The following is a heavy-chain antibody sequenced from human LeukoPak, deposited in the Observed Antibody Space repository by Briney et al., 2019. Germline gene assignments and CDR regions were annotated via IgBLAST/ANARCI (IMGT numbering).Heavy chain of an antibody. J-gene: IGHJ2*01. CDR3: AGSGSGSYYSPWYFDL. CDR1: GGSISSSRYY. D-gene: IGHD3-10*01. V-gene: IGHV4-61*01. CDR2: IYYSGST. Sequence: PSETLSLTCTVSGGSISSSRYYWSWIRHPPGKGLEWFGYIYYSGSTNYNPSLKSRVTISVDTSKNQFSLRLSSVTAADTAVYYCAGSGSGSYYSPWYFDLWGRGTLVTVSS.